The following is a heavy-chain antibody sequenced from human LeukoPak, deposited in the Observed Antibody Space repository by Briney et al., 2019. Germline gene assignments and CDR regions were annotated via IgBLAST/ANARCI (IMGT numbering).Heavy chain of an antibody. CDR1: GFTFSSYA. CDR3: ARGRNYYGSGSTPTSDY. D-gene: IGHD3-10*01. J-gene: IGHJ4*02. Sequence: GGSLRLSCAASGFTFSSYAMSWVRQAPGKGLEWVSAISGSGGSTYYADSVKGRFTISRDNSKNTLYLQMNSLRAEDTAVYYCARGRNYYGSGSTPTSDYWGQGTLVTVSS. V-gene: IGHV3-23*01. CDR2: ISGSGGST.